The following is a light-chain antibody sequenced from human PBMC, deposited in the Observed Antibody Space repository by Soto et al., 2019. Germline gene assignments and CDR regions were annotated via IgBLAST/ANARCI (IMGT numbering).Light chain of an antibody. V-gene: IGLV2-14*03. CDR3: ASYTTSSTYV. CDR2: DVS. CDR1: SSDVGGFNY. J-gene: IGLJ1*01. Sequence: QSALTQPASVSGSPGQSIAISCTGTSSDVGGFNYVSWYQQHPGKAPKFMIYDVSSRPSGVSDRFSGSKSGNTASLTISGLQAEDEADYYCASYTTSSTYVVGTRTKVTVL.